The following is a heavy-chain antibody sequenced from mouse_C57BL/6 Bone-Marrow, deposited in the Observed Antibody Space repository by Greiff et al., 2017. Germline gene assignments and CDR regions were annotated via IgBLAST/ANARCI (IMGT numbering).Heavy chain of an antibody. CDR1: GYTFTSYG. D-gene: IGHD1-1*01. J-gene: IGHJ3*01. Sequence: VQLQQSGAELARPGASVKLSCKASGYTFTSYGISWVKQRTGQGLEWIGEIYPRSGNTYYNEKFKGKATLTADKSSSTAYMALRSLTSEDSAVYFCARGDYYGSSYAWFAYWGQGTLVTVSA. V-gene: IGHV1-81*01. CDR3: ARGDYYGSSYAWFAY. CDR2: IYPRSGNT.